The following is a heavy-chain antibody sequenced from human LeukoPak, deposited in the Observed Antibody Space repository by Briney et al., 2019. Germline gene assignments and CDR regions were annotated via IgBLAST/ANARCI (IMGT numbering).Heavy chain of an antibody. CDR1: GFTFSSYG. CDR3: AKYTMIVPLTQAFDI. J-gene: IGHJ3*02. CDR2: ISYDGSNK. D-gene: IGHD3-22*01. Sequence: GGSLRLSCAASGFTFSSYGMHWVRQAPGKGLEWVAVISYDGSNKYYADSVKGRFTISRDNSKNTLYLQMNSLRAEDTAVYYCAKYTMIVPLTQAFDIWGQGTMVTVSS. V-gene: IGHV3-30*18.